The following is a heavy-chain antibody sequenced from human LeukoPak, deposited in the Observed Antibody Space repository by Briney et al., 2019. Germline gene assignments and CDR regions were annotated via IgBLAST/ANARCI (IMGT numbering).Heavy chain of an antibody. CDR2: IYYSGST. V-gene: IGHV4-59*01. CDR1: GGSISSYY. J-gene: IGHJ4*02. Sequence: PSETLSLTCTVSGGSISSYYWSWIRQPPGKGLEWIGYIYYSGSTNYNPSLKSRVTISVDTSKNQFSLKLSSVTAADTAVYYCARGEVLAGYFDYWGQGTLVTVSS. D-gene: IGHD2-8*02. CDR3: ARGEVLAGYFDY.